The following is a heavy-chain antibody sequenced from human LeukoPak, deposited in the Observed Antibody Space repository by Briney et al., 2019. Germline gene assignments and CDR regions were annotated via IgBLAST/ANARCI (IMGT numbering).Heavy chain of an antibody. Sequence: PSGTLSLTCAVSGGSISSSNWWSWVRQPPGKGLEWIGEIYHSGSTNYNPSLKSRVTISVDKSKNQFSLKQSSVTAADTAVYYCARHDGYSYGYDYYYYGMDVWGKGTTVTVSS. D-gene: IGHD5-18*01. CDR1: GGSISSSNW. CDR2: IYHSGST. CDR3: ARHDGYSYGYDYYYYGMDV. V-gene: IGHV4-4*02. J-gene: IGHJ6*04.